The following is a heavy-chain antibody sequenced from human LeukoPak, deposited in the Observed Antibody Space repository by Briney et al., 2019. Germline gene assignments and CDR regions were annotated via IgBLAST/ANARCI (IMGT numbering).Heavy chain of an antibody. CDR3: TNGGHLDY. Sequence: GGSLRLSCVASGYIFNNYAVSWVRQAPGKGLEWVSAISGSGSTYYADSVKGRFTISRDNSKNTGYLQMNSLRAEDTAVYYCTNGGHLDYWGQGTLVTVSS. V-gene: IGHV3-23*01. CDR2: ISGSGST. D-gene: IGHD3-10*01. J-gene: IGHJ4*02. CDR1: GYIFNNYA.